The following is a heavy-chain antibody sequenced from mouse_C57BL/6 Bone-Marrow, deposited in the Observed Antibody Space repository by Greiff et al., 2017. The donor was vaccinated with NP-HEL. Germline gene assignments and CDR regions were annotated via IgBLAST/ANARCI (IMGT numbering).Heavy chain of an antibody. D-gene: IGHD1-1*01. Sequence: QVQLQQSGAELVKPGASVKLSCKASGYTFTSYWMQWVKQRPGQGLEWIGEIDPSDSYTNYNQKFKGKATLTVDTSSSTAYMQLSSLTSEDSAVYYCARDFYYYGSSPYWYFDVWGTGTTVTVSS. J-gene: IGHJ1*03. CDR1: GYTFTSYW. CDR2: IDPSDSYT. CDR3: ARDFYYYGSSPYWYFDV. V-gene: IGHV1-50*01.